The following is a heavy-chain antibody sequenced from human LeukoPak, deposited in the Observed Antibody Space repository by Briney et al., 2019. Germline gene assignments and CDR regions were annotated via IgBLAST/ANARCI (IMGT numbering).Heavy chain of an antibody. D-gene: IGHD3-22*01. J-gene: IGHJ3*02. V-gene: IGHV4-34*01. CDR2: INHSGST. CDR3: ARVWDYYDSSGYYISDDFDI. CDR1: GGSFSGYY. Sequence: KPSETLSLTSAVYGGSFSGYYWSWIRQPPGKGLEWIGEINHSGSTNYNPSLKSRVTISVDTSKNQFSLKLSSVTAADTAVYYCARVWDYYDSSGYYISDDFDIWGQGTMVTVSS.